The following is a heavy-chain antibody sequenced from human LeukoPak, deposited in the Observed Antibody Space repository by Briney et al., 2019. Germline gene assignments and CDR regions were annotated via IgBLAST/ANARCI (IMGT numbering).Heavy chain of an antibody. V-gene: IGHV4-61*02. Sequence: SETLSLTCTVSGGSISSGSYYWSWIRQPAGKGLEWIGRIYTSGSTNYNPSLKSRVTISVDTSKNQFSLKLSSVTAADTAVYYCARDDYSNYSNWFDPWGQGTLVTVSS. J-gene: IGHJ5*02. D-gene: IGHD4-11*01. CDR1: GGSISSGSYY. CDR3: ARDDYSNYSNWFDP. CDR2: IYTSGST.